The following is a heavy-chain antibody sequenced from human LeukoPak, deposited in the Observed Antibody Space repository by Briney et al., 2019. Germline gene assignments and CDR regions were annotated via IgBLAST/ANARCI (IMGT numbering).Heavy chain of an antibody. J-gene: IGHJ3*02. CDR1: GFTFDDYA. V-gene: IGHV3-43*02. CDR2: ISGDGGST. CDR3: AKVIGSFEWAFDI. Sequence: AGSLRFSCSASGFTFDDYAMHWVGQAPGKGLEWVSLISGDGGSTYYADSVKGRFTISRYNSKNSLYLQMQSLRTQDTAFNYCAKVIGSFEWAFDIWGQGTMVTVPS. D-gene: IGHD3-9*01.